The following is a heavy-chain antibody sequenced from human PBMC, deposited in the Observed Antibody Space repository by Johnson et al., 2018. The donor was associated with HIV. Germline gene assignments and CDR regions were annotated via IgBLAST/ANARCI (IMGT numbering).Heavy chain of an antibody. V-gene: IGHV3-23*04. CDR1: GFPFSNYP. CDR3: AREAYCSGGSCYDAFDI. D-gene: IGHD2-15*01. Sequence: VQLVESGGGLVQPGGSLRLSCAASGFPFSNYPMHWVRQPPGKGLVWVSAISGSGGSTYYADSVKGRFTISRDNSKNTLYLQMNSLRAEDTAVYYCAREAYCSGGSCYDAFDIWGQGTMVTVSS. J-gene: IGHJ3*02. CDR2: ISGSGGST.